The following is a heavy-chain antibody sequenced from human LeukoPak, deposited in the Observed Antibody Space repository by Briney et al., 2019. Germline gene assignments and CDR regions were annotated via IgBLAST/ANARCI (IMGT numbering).Heavy chain of an antibody. CDR2: FIPRFGTT. J-gene: IGHJ4*02. CDR1: GGTFSNSA. Sequence: ASVKVSCKASGGTFSNSAINWVGQAPGQGLEGGGGFIPRFGTTTSAQKFQARVTITTDESTCTAYMELSSLRSQDTAVYYCTAAAVSDYFDSSDYFPFDQWGQGTLVTVSS. V-gene: IGHV1-69*05. CDR3: TAAAVSDYFDSSDYFPFDQ. D-gene: IGHD3-22*01.